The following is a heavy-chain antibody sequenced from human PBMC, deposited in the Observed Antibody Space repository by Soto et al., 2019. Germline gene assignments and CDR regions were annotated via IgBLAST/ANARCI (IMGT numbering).Heavy chain of an antibody. V-gene: IGHV4-59*08. Sequence: SETLSLTCTVSGGSISSYYWSWIRQPPGKGLEWIGYIYYSGSTNYNPSLKSRVTISVDTSKNQFSLKLSSVTAADTAVYYCARFYGDYGGEDAFDIWGQGTMVTVSS. J-gene: IGHJ3*02. D-gene: IGHD4-17*01. CDR1: GGSISSYY. CDR3: ARFYGDYGGEDAFDI. CDR2: IYYSGST.